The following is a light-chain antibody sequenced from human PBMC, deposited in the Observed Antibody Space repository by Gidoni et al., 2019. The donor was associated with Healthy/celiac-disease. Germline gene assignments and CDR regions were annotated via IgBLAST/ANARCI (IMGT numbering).Light chain of an antibody. CDR1: QSVSSSY. V-gene: IGKV3-20*01. J-gene: IGKJ2*01. CDR2: GAS. CDR3: QQYGSSPPMYT. Sequence: EIVLTQSPVTLSLSPGERATLSCRASQSVSSSYLAWYQQKPGQAPRLLIYGASSRATGIPDRFRGSGSGTDFTLTISRLEPEDCAVYYCQQYGSSPPMYTFGQGTKLEIK.